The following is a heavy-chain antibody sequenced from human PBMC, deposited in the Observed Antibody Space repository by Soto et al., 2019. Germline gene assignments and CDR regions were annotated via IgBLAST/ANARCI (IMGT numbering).Heavy chain of an antibody. D-gene: IGHD4-17*01. J-gene: IGHJ4*02. CDR3: AKESVWGYGDYTDGSDY. Sequence: GLRRLYCAASGLSISRYAMSLVSQAPGKGLEWVSAISGSGGSTYYADSVKGRFTISRDNSKNTLYLQMNSLRAEDTAVYYCAKESVWGYGDYTDGSDYWGQGTLVTVSS. CDR1: GLSISRYA. V-gene: IGHV3-23*01. CDR2: ISGSGGST.